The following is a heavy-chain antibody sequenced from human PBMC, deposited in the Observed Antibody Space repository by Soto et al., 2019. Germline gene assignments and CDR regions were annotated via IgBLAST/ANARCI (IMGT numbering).Heavy chain of an antibody. Sequence: GGSLRLSCAASGFTFSSYGMHWVRQAPGKGLEWVAVISYDGSNKYYADSVKGRFTISRDNSKNTLYLQMNSLRAEDTAVYYCASGSTVGGYYYYGMDVWGQGTTVTVSS. CDR3: ASGSTVGGYYYYGMDV. CDR1: GFTFSSYG. V-gene: IGHV3-30*03. D-gene: IGHD3-10*01. CDR2: ISYDGSNK. J-gene: IGHJ6*02.